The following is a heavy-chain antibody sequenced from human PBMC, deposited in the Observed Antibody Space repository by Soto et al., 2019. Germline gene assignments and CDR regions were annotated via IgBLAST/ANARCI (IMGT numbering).Heavy chain of an antibody. CDR2: IYYSGST. J-gene: IGHJ6*02. Sequence: PSETLSLTCTVSGGSISSSSYYWGWIRQPPGKGLEWIGSIYYSGSTFYNPSLKSRVTISVDTSKNQFSLKLSSVTAADTAVYYCARQGFGAIYGLVDGWGQGTTVTLAS. CDR1: GGSISSSSYY. V-gene: IGHV4-39*01. CDR3: ARQGFGAIYGLVDG. D-gene: IGHD3-10*01.